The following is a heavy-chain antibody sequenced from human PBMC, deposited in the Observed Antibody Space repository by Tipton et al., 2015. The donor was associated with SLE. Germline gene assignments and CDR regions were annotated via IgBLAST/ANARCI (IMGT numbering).Heavy chain of an antibody. Sequence: GLVKPSETLSLTCAVYGESFSGYYWSWIRQPPGKGLEWIGEINHSGSTNYNPSLKSRVTISVDTSKNQFSLKLSSVTAADTAVYYCARAPLKNYYYGMDVWGQGTTVTVSS. CDR3: ARAPLKNYYYGMDV. CDR2: INHSGST. CDR1: GESFSGYY. J-gene: IGHJ6*02. V-gene: IGHV4-34*01.